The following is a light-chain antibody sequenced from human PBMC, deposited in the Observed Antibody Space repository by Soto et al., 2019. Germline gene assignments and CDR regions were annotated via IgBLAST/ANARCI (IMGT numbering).Light chain of an antibody. CDR3: QQSYSTPIS. V-gene: IGKV1-39*01. J-gene: IGKJ5*01. CDR2: TAS. Sequence: DIRVTQTPSSLSASVRDTVTITCLASQSISSHLNWHQQKPGKAPNLLMYTASNLQSGVPSRFSGSGSGTDFTLTISSLQPEDFATYYCQQSYSTPISFGQGTRLEI. CDR1: QSISSH.